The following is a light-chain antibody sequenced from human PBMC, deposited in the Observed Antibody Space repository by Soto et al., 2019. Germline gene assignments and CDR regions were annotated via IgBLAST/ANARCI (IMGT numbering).Light chain of an antibody. CDR3: QRRSDWPST. V-gene: IGKV3-11*01. Sequence: EIVLTQSPATLSLSPGERATLSCRASQSVSSYLVWYQQKPGQVPRLLIYDASNRATGIPARFGGSGSGTDFTLTISGLEPEDSAVYYCQRRSDWPSTFGGGTKVEIK. CDR1: QSVSSY. J-gene: IGKJ4*01. CDR2: DAS.